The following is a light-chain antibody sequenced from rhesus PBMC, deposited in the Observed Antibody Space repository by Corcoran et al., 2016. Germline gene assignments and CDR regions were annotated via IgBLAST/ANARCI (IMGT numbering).Light chain of an antibody. CDR2: EVS. V-gene: IGLV2-32*01. J-gene: IGLJ1*01. CDR3: CSYAGSYTFYV. Sequence: QAALTQPRSVSGSPGQSVTLSCTGTGGDIGAYNFVSWYQMHPGPAPKLMIYEVSKRPSGVSDRFSGSKSGNTASLTISGLQAEDEADYYCCSYAGSYTFYVFGVGTRLTVL. CDR1: GGDIGAYNF.